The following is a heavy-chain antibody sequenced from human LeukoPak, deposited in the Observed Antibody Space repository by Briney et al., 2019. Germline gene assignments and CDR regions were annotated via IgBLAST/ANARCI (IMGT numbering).Heavy chain of an antibody. D-gene: IGHD3-16*01. Sequence: DSVKGRFTISRDNSKNTLYLQMNSLRAEDTAVYYCAEGGDNFDYWGQGTLVTVSS. J-gene: IGHJ4*02. CDR3: AEGGDNFDY. V-gene: IGHV3-30*02.